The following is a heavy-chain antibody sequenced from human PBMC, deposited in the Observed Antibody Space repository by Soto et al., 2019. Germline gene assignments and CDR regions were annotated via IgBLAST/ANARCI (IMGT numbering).Heavy chain of an antibody. CDR2: TYYRSKWYS. CDR1: GDSVSSDSVT. V-gene: IGHV6-1*01. CDR3: ARQIYGSGSYLYYYYYGMDV. D-gene: IGHD3-10*01. J-gene: IGHJ6*02. Sequence: PSQTLSLTCAISGDSVSSDSVTWNWIRQSPSRGLEWLGRTYYRSKWYSDYALSVKSRVTINADMSKNQVSLQLNSVTPEDSAVYYCARQIYGSGSYLYYYYYGMDVWGQGTTVTVSS.